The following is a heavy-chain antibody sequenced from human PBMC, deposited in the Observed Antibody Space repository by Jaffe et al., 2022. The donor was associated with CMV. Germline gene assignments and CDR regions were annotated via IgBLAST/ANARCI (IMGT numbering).Heavy chain of an antibody. D-gene: IGHD3-3*01. CDR1: GGSISSYY. CDR3: ARERRITIFGVVQYYFDY. V-gene: IGHV4-59*01. J-gene: IGHJ4*02. CDR2: IYYSGST. Sequence: QVQLQESGPGLVKPSETLSLTCTVSGGSISSYYWSWIRQPPGKGLEWIGYIYYSGSTNYNPSLKSRVTISVDTSKNQFSLKLSSVTAADTAVYYCARERRITIFGVVQYYFDYWGQGTLVTVSS.